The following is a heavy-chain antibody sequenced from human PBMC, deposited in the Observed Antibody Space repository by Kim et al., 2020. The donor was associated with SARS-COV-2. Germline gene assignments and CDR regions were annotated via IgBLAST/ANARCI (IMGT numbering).Heavy chain of an antibody. Sequence: ASVKVSCKASGYTFTSYGISWVRQAPGQGLEWMGWISAYNGNTNYAQKLQGRVTMTTDTSTSTAYMELRSLRSDDTAVYYCARDLGEYYYGSGWRIYYYGMDVWGQGTTVTVSS. D-gene: IGHD3-10*01. V-gene: IGHV1-18*01. CDR2: ISAYNGNT. CDR3: ARDLGEYYYGSGWRIYYYGMDV. J-gene: IGHJ6*02. CDR1: GYTFTSYG.